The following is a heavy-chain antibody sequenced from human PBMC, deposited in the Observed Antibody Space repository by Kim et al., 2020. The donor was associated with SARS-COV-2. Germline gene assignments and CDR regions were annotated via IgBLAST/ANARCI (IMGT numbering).Heavy chain of an antibody. CDR3: AKDRGYGSGTYSEGMDV. D-gene: IGHD3-10*01. CDR2: IWYDGTNK. Sequence: GGSLRLSCAASGFTFSNYGMHWVRQAPGKGLEWVALIWYDGTNKYYADSVKGRFTISRDNSKNTLYLQMNNLRAEDTAMYHCAKDRGYGSGTYSEGMDVWGQGTTVIVSS. CDR1: GFTFSNYG. J-gene: IGHJ6*02. V-gene: IGHV3-33*06.